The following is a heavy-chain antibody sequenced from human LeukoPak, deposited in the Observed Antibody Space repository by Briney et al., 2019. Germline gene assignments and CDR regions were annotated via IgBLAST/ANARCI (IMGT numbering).Heavy chain of an antibody. Sequence: ASVKVSCKASGYTFTSYYMHWVRQAPGQGLEWMGIINLSGGTTYYAQKFQGRVTMTRDTSISTAYMELSRLRSDDTAVYYCVRDVSIAARPDYWGQGTLVTVSS. V-gene: IGHV1-46*01. CDR2: INLSGGTT. CDR3: VRDVSIAARPDY. CDR1: GYTFTSYY. D-gene: IGHD6-6*01. J-gene: IGHJ4*02.